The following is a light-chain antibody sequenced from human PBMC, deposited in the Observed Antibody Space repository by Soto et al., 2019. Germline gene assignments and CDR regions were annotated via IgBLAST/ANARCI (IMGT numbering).Light chain of an antibody. CDR1: SSNIGSNT. Sequence: QSELTQPPSTSGTPGQRVTISCSGSSSNIGSNTVNWYQQLPGTAPKLLIYRNNQRPSGVPDRFSGSKSGTSASLAISGLQSEDEADYYCAAWDGSLKGYVFATGTKLTVL. V-gene: IGLV1-44*01. CDR2: RNN. CDR3: AAWDGSLKGYV. J-gene: IGLJ1*01.